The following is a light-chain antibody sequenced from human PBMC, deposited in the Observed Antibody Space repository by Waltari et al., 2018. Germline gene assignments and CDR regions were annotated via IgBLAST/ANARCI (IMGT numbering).Light chain of an antibody. J-gene: IGLJ3*02. CDR1: PPDLCGYNY. CDR2: DVS. CDR3: CSFTSSSTWV. Sequence: QSALTQPASVSGSPGQSITISCTGTPPDLCGYNYVSWYQQGPGKAPKLIIFDVSSRPSGISNRFSGSKFGNTASLTISGLQPEDEADYYCCSFTSSSTWVFGGGTKLTVL. V-gene: IGLV2-14*01.